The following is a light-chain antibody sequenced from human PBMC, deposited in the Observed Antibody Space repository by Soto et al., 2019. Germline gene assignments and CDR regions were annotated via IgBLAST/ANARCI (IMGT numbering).Light chain of an antibody. CDR3: QQYNNWLSCT. Sequence: EIVMTQSPATLSVSSGERATLSCRASQCVSSNLAWYQQKPGQAPGHLIYGASTRAPGIPARSSGSGSGTKFPLTISILLSQDFAAYYCQQYNNWLSCTFGQGTKVDIK. CDR2: GAS. V-gene: IGKV3-15*01. CDR1: QCVSSN. J-gene: IGKJ1*01.